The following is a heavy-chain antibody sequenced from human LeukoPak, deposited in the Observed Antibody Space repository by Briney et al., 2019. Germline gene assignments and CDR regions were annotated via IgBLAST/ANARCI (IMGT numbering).Heavy chain of an antibody. J-gene: IGHJ4*02. Sequence: GGSLRLSCAASGFTSSSYGMHWVRQAPGKGLEWVAVIWYDGSNKYYADSVKGRFTISRDNSKNTLYLQMNSLRAEDTAVYYCARERSSGWYYFDYWGQGTLVTVSS. CDR3: ARERSSGWYYFDY. D-gene: IGHD6-19*01. V-gene: IGHV3-33*01. CDR1: GFTSSSYG. CDR2: IWYDGSNK.